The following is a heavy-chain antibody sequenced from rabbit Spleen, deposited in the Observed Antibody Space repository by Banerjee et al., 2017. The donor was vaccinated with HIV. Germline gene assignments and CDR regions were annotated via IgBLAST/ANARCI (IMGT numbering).Heavy chain of an antibody. J-gene: IGHJ4*01. CDR1: GLSFSDRDV. CDR3: ARSVYYDDYDYFNL. V-gene: IGHV1S45*01. CDR2: INTATGKG. Sequence: QEQLVESGGGLVQPEGSLTLTCTASGLSFSDRDVMCWVRQAPGKGLEWIACINTATGKGVYANWAKGRFAIAKTSSTTVTLQMTSLTAADTATYFCARSVYYDDYDYFNLWGPGTLGTVS. D-gene: IGHD2-1*01.